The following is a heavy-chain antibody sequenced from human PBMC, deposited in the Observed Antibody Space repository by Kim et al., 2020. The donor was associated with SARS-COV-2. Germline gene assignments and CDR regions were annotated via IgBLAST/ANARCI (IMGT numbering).Heavy chain of an antibody. Sequence: RSSPSFQGQVTISADKSISTAYLQWSSLKASDTAMYYCARHINLLSPFDLWGRGTLVTVSS. CDR3: ARHINLLSPFDL. V-gene: IGHV5-51*01. D-gene: IGHD2-2*01. J-gene: IGHJ2*01.